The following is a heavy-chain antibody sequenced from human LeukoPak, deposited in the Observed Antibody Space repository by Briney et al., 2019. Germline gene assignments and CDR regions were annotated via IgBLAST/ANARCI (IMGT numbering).Heavy chain of an antibody. CDR3: ARGGGFCGSTSCYGIDS. V-gene: IGHV3-48*01. CDR2: ISSSSTTI. Sequence: PGGSLRLSCAASGFPFSSYSMHWVRQAQGKGLAWLSYISSSSTTIYNADSVRGRFTISRDNAKNSLFLQMNSLRAEDTAVYSCARGGGFCGSTSCYGIDSWGQGTLVTVSS. D-gene: IGHD2-2*01. CDR1: GFPFSSYS. J-gene: IGHJ4*02.